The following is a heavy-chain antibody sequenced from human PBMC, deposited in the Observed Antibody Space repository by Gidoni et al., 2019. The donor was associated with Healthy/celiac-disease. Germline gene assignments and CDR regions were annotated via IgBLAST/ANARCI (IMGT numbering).Heavy chain of an antibody. CDR1: GGSVSSGSYY. D-gene: IGHD5-12*01. V-gene: IGHV4-61*01. Sequence: QVQLQESGPGLVKPSETLSLTCTVSGGSVSSGSYYWSWIRQPPGKGLEWIGYIYYSGSTNYNPSLKSRVTISVDTSKNQFSLKLSSVTAADTAVYYCARDEGRDGYNPDAFDIWGQGTMVTVSS. CDR2: IYYSGST. CDR3: ARDEGRDGYNPDAFDI. J-gene: IGHJ3*02.